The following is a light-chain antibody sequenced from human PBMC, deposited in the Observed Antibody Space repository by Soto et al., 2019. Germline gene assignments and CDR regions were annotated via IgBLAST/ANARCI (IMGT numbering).Light chain of an antibody. CDR2: DTS. Sequence: EIVLTQSPATLSLSLGERATLSCRASQSVSRHLAWYQQKPGQAPRLLIYDTSNRATGIPARFSGSGSGTDFTLTISGLETEDFEVDYCQHRGNCPQGFTFGPGTTVDMK. V-gene: IGKV3-11*01. CDR1: QSVSRH. CDR3: QHRGNCPQGFT. J-gene: IGKJ3*01.